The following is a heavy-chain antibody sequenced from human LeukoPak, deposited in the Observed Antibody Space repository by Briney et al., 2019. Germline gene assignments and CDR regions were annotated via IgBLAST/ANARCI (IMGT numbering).Heavy chain of an antibody. CDR3: AKDRAAPATPYNWFDP. V-gene: IGHV3-23*01. CDR2: ISGSGGST. Sequence: LSCAASGFTFSSYAMSWVRQAPGRGLEWVSTISGSGGSTYYADSVKGRFTISRDNSRTTLYLQMNSLRAEDTAVYYCAKDRAAPATPYNWFDPWGQGTLVTVSS. J-gene: IGHJ5*02. D-gene: IGHD6-13*01. CDR1: GFTFSSYA.